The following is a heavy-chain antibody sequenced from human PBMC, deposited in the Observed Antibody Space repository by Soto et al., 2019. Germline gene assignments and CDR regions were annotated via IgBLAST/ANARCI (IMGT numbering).Heavy chain of an antibody. CDR2: FGGDENYT. V-gene: IGHV3-74*01. J-gene: IGHJ6*02. D-gene: IGHD3-3*01. Sequence: GGSLRLSCVASGVTLSYYGVHWVRQAPGKGLVWLSRFGGDENYTDYADSVRGRFTISRDIAKNTIYLQMNSLRAEDTAVYYCGKGKELGVVRYGLDAWGQGTTVTVSS. CDR1: GVTLSYYG. CDR3: GKGKELGVVRYGLDA.